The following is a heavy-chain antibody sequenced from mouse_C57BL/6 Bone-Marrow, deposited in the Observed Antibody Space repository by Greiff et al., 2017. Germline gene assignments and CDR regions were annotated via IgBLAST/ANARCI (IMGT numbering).Heavy chain of an antibody. CDR1: GYTFTSYW. CDR3: ALLIYYYGSAWFAY. D-gene: IGHD1-1*01. J-gene: IGHJ3*01. V-gene: IGHV1-69*01. Sequence: QVQLQQPGAELVMPGASVKLSCKASGYTFTSYWMHWVKQRPGQGLEWIGEIDPSDSYTNYNQKFKGKSTLTVDKSSRTAYMQLSSLTSEDSAVYYCALLIYYYGSAWFAYWGQGTLVTVSA. CDR2: IDPSDSYT.